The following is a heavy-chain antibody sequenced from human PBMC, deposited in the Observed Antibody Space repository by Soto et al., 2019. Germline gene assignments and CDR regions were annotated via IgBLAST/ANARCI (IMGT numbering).Heavy chain of an antibody. CDR1: GGSISSSSYY. V-gene: IGHV4-39*01. J-gene: IGHJ4*02. D-gene: IGHD4-4*01. CDR3: ARSPRVRTISNYGPHGDY. Sequence: PSETLSLTCTVSGGSISSSSYYWGWIRQPPGKGLEWIGSIYYSGSTYYNPSLKSRVTISVDTSKNQFSLKLSSVTAADTAVYYCARSPRVRTISNYGPHGDYWGQGTLVTVSS. CDR2: IYYSGST.